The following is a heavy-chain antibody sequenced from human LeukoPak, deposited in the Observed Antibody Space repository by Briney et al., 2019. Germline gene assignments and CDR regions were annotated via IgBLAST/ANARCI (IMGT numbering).Heavy chain of an antibody. CDR3: ANGGYCSGGSCYDSVLVIDY. CDR2: ISYDGSNK. J-gene: IGHJ4*02. D-gene: IGHD2-15*01. V-gene: IGHV3-30*18. Sequence: GGPLRLSCAASGFTFSSYGMHWVRQAPGKGLEWVAVISYDGSNKYYADSVKGRFTISRDNSKNTLYLQMNSLRAEDTAVYYCANGGYCSGGSCYDSVLVIDYWGQGTLVTVSS. CDR1: GFTFSSYG.